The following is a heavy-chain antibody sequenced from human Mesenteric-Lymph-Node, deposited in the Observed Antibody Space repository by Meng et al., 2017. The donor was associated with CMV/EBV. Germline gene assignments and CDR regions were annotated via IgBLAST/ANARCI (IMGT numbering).Heavy chain of an antibody. CDR2: IYYSGRT. J-gene: IGHJ5*02. CDR3: ASQRDGYNWGDFDH. Sequence: SETLSLTCTVSGGSNSSGDYYWSWLRQPPGTGLEWIWYIYYSGRTYYNPSLQSRMTISVDDSKNQFSLKLTTVTAADTAVYYCASQRDGYNWGDFDHWGQGTLVTVSS. CDR1: GGSNSSGDYY. V-gene: IGHV4-31*03. D-gene: IGHD5-24*01.